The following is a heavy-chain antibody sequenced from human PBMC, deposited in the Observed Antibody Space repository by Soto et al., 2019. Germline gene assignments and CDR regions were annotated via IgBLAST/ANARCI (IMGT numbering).Heavy chain of an antibody. J-gene: IGHJ6*02. CDR3: ARAAELELDYYYGMDV. V-gene: IGHV6-1*01. Sequence: SQTLSLPCAISGDSVSSNSAAWNWIRQSPSRGLEWLGRTYYRSKWYNDYAVSVKSRITITPDTSKNQFSLQLNSVTPEDTAVYYCARAAELELDYYYGMDVWGQGTTVTV. CDR2: TYYRSKWYN. D-gene: IGHD1-7*01. CDR1: GDSVSSNSAA.